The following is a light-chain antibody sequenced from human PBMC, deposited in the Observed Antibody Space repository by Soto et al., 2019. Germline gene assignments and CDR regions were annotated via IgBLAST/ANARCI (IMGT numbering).Light chain of an antibody. CDR2: GAS. CDR3: QQYNNWIT. V-gene: IGKV3-15*01. CDR1: QSISIN. J-gene: IGKJ5*01. Sequence: EIVLTQSPATLSVSPGERAALSCRASQSISINLAWYQQKPGQAPRLLIYGASNRATGIPARFSGSWSGTEFTLTISSLESEDFAVYYCQQYNNWITFGQGTRLEIK.